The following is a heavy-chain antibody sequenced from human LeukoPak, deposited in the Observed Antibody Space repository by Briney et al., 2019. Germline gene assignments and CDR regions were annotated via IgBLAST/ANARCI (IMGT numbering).Heavy chain of an antibody. CDR2: IYYSGST. CDR1: GGSISSHY. Sequence: SETLSLTCTVSGGSISSHYWSWIRQPPGKGLEWIGYIYYSGSTNYNPSLKSRVTISVDTSKNQFSLKLSSVTAADTAVYYCASMGSWELAFDYWGQGTLVTVSS. D-gene: IGHD1-26*01. V-gene: IGHV4-59*11. J-gene: IGHJ4*02. CDR3: ASMGSWELAFDY.